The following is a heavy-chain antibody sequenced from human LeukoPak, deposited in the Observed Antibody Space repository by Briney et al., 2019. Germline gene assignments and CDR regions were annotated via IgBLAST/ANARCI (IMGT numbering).Heavy chain of an antibody. CDR1: GFTVSSNY. D-gene: IGHD1-26*01. Sequence: GGSLRLSCAASGFTVSSNYMSWVRQAPGKGLEWVSSISSSSSYIYYADSVKGRFTISRDNAKNSLYLQMNSLRAEDTAVYYCARDRDSGSYGEWGQGTLVTVSS. CDR3: ARDRDSGSYGE. CDR2: ISSSSSYI. J-gene: IGHJ4*02. V-gene: IGHV3-21*01.